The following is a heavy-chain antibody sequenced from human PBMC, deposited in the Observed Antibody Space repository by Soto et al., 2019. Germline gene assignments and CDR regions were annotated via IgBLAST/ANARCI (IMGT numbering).Heavy chain of an antibody. Sequence: SETLSLTCAVSGYSISSGYYWGWIRQPPGKGLEWIGSIYHSGSTYYNPSLKSRVTISVDTSKNQFSLKLSSVTAADTAVYYCARVISIAARPDHFDYWGQGTLVTVSS. V-gene: IGHV4-38-2*01. D-gene: IGHD6-6*01. CDR1: GYSISSGYY. J-gene: IGHJ4*02. CDR2: IYHSGST. CDR3: ARVISIAARPDHFDY.